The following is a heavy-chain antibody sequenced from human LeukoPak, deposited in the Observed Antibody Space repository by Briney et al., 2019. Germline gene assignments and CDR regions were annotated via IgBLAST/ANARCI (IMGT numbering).Heavy chain of an antibody. V-gene: IGHV3-23*01. CDR1: GFTFSSYA. J-gene: IGHJ4*02. D-gene: IGHD5-18*01. CDR2: ISGSGGST. CDR3: AKDDGIQTRRYSYNY. Sequence: GGSLRLSCAASGFTFSSYAMSWVRQAPGKGLEWVSVISGSGGSTSYADSVKGRFTISRDNSMNTLYLQMNSLRAEDTAVYYCAKDDGIQTRRYSYNYWGQGTLVTVSS.